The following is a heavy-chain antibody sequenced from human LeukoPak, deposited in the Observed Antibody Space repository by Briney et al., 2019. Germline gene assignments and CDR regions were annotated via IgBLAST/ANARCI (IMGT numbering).Heavy chain of an antibody. CDR1: GFTFSSYW. V-gene: IGHV3-74*01. CDR3: AKDTGERLGVLAGYYKSRKSYFDY. CDR2: INSDGSST. Sequence: GGSLRLSCAASGFTFSSYWMHWVRQAPGKGLVWVSRINSDGSSTSYADSVKGRFTISRDNSKNTLYLQMNSLRAEDTAVYYCAKDTGERLGVLAGYYKSRKSYFDYWGQGTLVTVSS. D-gene: IGHD3-9*01. J-gene: IGHJ4*02.